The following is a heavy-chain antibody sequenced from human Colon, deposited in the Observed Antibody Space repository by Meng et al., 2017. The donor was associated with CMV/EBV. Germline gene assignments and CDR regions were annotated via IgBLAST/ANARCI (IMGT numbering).Heavy chain of an antibody. J-gene: IGHJ4*02. V-gene: IGHV1-8*01. D-gene: IGHD3-16*01. Sequence: QVLLVQSGAEVKKPGASVRVSCKASGYTFTSHDINWVRQATGQGLEWMGWMNPNSGNTGYAQKFQGRVTMTTDTSTSTAYMELRSLRSDDTAVYYCARDRGGPPFDYWGQGTLVTVSS. CDR1: GYTFTSHD. CDR3: ARDRGGPPFDY. CDR2: MNPNSGNT.